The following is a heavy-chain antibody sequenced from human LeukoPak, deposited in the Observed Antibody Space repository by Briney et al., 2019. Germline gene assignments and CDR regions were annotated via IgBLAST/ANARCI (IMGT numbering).Heavy chain of an antibody. Sequence: GGSLRLSCAASGFTFSTSDMNWIRQAPGKGLEWVSHITSTSSIMNYAESVKGRFTISRDNTKNSVYLEMNGLRAEDTAIYYCARTKWQPPWTWGLGTLVTVSS. CDR3: ARTKWQPPWT. CDR2: ITSTSSIM. V-gene: IGHV3-48*03. D-gene: IGHD1-26*01. CDR1: GFTFSTSD. J-gene: IGHJ4*02.